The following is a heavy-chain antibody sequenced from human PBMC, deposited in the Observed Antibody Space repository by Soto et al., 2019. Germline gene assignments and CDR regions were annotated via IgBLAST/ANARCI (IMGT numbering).Heavy chain of an antibody. CDR2: IRSKANNYAT. J-gene: IGHJ4*02. D-gene: IGHD2-21*02. CDR1: GFTFSNAC. CDR3: SQSNCAGDCYSGSAY. V-gene: IGHV3-73*01. Sequence: PGGSLRLSCAASGFTFSNACINWVRQAPGKGLEWVGRIRSKANNYATAYAASVQGRFTISRDDSRNTAYLQMNSLKSEDTAIYYCSQSNCAGDCYSGSAYWGQGTLVTVSS.